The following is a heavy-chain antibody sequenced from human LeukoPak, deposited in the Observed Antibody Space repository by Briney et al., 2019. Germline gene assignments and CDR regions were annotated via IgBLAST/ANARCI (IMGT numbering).Heavy chain of an antibody. D-gene: IGHD6-13*01. Sequence: SETLSLTCTVSGGSISSSSYYWGWIRQPPGKGLEWIGSIYYSGSTYYNPSLKSRVTISVDTSKNQFSLKLSSVTTADTAVYYCARVRAAAGTVGRNDAFDIWGQGTMVTVSS. V-gene: IGHV4-39*07. CDR1: GGSISSSSYY. CDR2: IYYSGST. CDR3: ARVRAAAGTVGRNDAFDI. J-gene: IGHJ3*02.